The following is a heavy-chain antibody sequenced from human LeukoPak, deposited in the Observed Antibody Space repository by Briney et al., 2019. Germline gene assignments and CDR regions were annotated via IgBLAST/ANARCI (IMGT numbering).Heavy chain of an antibody. CDR3: ARDVSRLWVGEFPDAFDI. Sequence: ASVKVSCKASGYTFTGYYMHWVRQAPGQGLEWMGWINPNSGGTNYAQKFQGRVTMTRDTSISTAYMELSRLRSDDTAVYYCARDVSRLWVGEFPDAFDIWGQGTMVTVSS. V-gene: IGHV1-2*02. J-gene: IGHJ3*02. CDR1: GYTFTGYY. D-gene: IGHD3-10*01. CDR2: INPNSGGT.